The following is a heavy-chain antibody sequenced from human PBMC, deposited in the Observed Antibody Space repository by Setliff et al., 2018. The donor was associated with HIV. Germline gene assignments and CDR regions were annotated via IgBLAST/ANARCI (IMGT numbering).Heavy chain of an antibody. CDR2: ISWSGGGT. CDR3: ARSRAAGFDY. Sequence: GGSLRLSCAASGFTFEDYGMSWVRQVPGKGLEWVSGISWSGGGTGYADSVKGRFTISRDNAKNSLYLQMNSLRAEDTAVYYCARSRAAGFDYWGQGTLVTVSS. CDR1: GFTFEDYG. D-gene: IGHD6-13*01. V-gene: IGHV3-20*04. J-gene: IGHJ4*02.